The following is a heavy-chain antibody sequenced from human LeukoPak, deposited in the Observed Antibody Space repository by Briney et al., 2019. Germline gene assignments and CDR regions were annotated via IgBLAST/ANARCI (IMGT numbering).Heavy chain of an antibody. Sequence: GGSLRLSCAASGFIVSSNYMSWVRQAPGEGLEWVSVIYSGGATYYADSVKGRFTISRDNSKNMLYLQMNSLRAEDTAVYYCARGPIVGPTKGFDPWGQGTLVTVSS. CDR3: ARGPIVGPTKGFDP. V-gene: IGHV3-53*01. J-gene: IGHJ5*02. D-gene: IGHD1-26*01. CDR1: GFIVSSNY. CDR2: IYSGGAT.